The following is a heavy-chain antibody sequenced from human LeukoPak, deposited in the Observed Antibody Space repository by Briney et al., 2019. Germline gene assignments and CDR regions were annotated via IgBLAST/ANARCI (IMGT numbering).Heavy chain of an antibody. CDR2: ISYDGSNE. J-gene: IGHJ5*02. CDR1: GFTFSSYG. V-gene: IGHV3-30*18. D-gene: IGHD2-15*01. Sequence: GGSLRLSCAASGFTFSSYGMHWARQAPGKGLEWVAVISYDGSNEYYAGSVKGRFTISRDNSMNTLYLQMNSLRAEDTAVYYCAKDLEGSPPLPFDPWGQGTLVTVSS. CDR3: AKDLEGSPPLPFDP.